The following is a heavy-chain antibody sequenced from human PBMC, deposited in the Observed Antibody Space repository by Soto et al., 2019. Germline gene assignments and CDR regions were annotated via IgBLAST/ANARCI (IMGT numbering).Heavy chain of an antibody. Sequence: SETLSLTCTVSGASISGFYWSWIRKSAGKGLEWIGRIYATGTTDYNPSLKSRVMMSVDTSKKQFFLKLRSVTAADTAVYYCVRDGTKTLRDWFDPWGQGISVTVSS. CDR1: GASISGFY. V-gene: IGHV4-4*07. CDR3: VRDGTKTLRDWFDP. CDR2: IYATGTT. D-gene: IGHD1-1*01. J-gene: IGHJ5*02.